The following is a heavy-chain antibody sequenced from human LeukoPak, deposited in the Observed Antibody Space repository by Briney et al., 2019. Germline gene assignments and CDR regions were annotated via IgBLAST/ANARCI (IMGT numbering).Heavy chain of an antibody. Sequence: ASVKVSFKSSGYTFTGCYMHLMRQAPGQGLEWMGWINPNSGGTNYAQKFQGRVTMTRDTSISTAYMELSRLRSDDTAVYYCARESRYYDSSGYYYYYYGMDVWGQGTTVTVSS. V-gene: IGHV1-2*02. D-gene: IGHD3-22*01. CDR1: GYTFTGCY. J-gene: IGHJ6*02. CDR3: ARESRYYDSSGYYYYYYGMDV. CDR2: INPNSGGT.